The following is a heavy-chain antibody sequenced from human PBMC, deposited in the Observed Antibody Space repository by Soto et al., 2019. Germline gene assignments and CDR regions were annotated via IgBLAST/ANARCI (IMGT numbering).Heavy chain of an antibody. CDR2: IYWDDDK. J-gene: IGHJ4*02. Sequence: QITLKESGPTLVKPTQTLTLTCSFSGFSLSTGGVGVGWIRQPPGKALEWLTLIYWDDDKRYSPSLKSRLSISKDTSRRQVVLKMANQDPVDTGTYYCAHRVGGSSSWVGGYFDYWGQGSLVTVSS. CDR1: GFSLSTGGVG. D-gene: IGHD6-13*01. V-gene: IGHV2-5*02. CDR3: AHRVGGSSSWVGGYFDY.